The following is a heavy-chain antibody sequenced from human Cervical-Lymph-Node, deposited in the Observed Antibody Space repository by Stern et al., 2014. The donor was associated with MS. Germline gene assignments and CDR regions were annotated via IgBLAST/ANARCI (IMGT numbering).Heavy chain of an antibody. D-gene: IGHD4-11*01. CDR2: ISAYSGNR. CDR1: GYTFSSHG. J-gene: IGHJ5*02. CDR3: AKVGDYSHLDWLDP. V-gene: IGHV1-18*01. Sequence: QVQLLQSGAEMKKPGASVKVSCKASGYTFSSHGISWVRQAPGQGLEWMGWISAYSGNRIYAQKFQGRVTMTTDTSTSTAYMELRSLRSDDTAVYYCAKVGDYSHLDWLDPWGQGTLVTVSS.